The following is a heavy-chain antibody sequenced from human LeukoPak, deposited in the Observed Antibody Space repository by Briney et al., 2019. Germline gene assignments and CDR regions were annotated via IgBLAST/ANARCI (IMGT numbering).Heavy chain of an antibody. D-gene: IGHD3-22*01. CDR2: ISSSGSTI. J-gene: IGHJ4*02. CDR3: ARDYYDSSGYYYFDY. CDR1: GFTFSGYY. Sequence: GGSLRLSCAASGFTFSGYYMSWIRQAPGKGLEWVSYISSSGSTIYYTDSVKGRFTISRDNARNSLYLQMNSLRAEDTAVYYCARDYYDSSGYYYFDYWGQGTLVTVSS. V-gene: IGHV3-11*04.